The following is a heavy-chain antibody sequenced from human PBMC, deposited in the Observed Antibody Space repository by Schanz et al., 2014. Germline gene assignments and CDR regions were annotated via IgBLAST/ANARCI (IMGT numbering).Heavy chain of an antibody. V-gene: IGHV3-23*04. Sequence: EVQLVASGGGLVQPGGSLRLSCAASEFTFSTDAMSWVRQAPGKGLEWLSVISASGGDTYYADSVKGRFTISRDNSKSTLYLQMSSLRAEDTAVYYCAKSQGSSFDSWGQGTLVTVSS. CDR3: AKSQGSSFDS. CDR2: ISASGGDT. J-gene: IGHJ4*02. CDR1: EFTFSTDA. D-gene: IGHD6-13*01.